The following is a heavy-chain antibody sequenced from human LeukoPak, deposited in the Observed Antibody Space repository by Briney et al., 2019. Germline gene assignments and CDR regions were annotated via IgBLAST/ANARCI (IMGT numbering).Heavy chain of an antibody. CDR3: AKDPGTTYYYDSSGYFRGDH. J-gene: IGHJ4*02. V-gene: IGHV3-23*01. Sequence: GGSLRLSCAASGFTFSSYAMSWVRQAPGKGPEWVSAISGSGGSTHYADSVKGRFTISRDNSKNTLYLQMNSLRAEDTAVYYCAKDPGTTYYYDSSGYFRGDHWGQGTLVTVSS. CDR1: GFTFSSYA. CDR2: ISGSGGST. D-gene: IGHD3-22*01.